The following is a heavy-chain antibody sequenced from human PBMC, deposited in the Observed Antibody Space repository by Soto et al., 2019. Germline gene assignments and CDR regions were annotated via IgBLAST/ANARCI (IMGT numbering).Heavy chain of an antibody. J-gene: IGHJ4*02. CDR2: ISGSGGST. CDR1: GFTFSSYA. Sequence: EVQLLESGGGLVQPGGSLRLSCAASGFTFSSYAMSWVRQAPGKGLEWVSAISGSGGSTYYADSVKGRFTISRDNSKNTLYLQMNSLRAEDTAVYYCANRPYYGGNPFDYWGQGTLVTVSS. D-gene: IGHD4-17*01. V-gene: IGHV3-23*01. CDR3: ANRPYYGGNPFDY.